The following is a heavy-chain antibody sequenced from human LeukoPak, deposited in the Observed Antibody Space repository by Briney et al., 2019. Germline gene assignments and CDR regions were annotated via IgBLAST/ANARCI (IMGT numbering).Heavy chain of an antibody. CDR2: ISSSSSYI. CDR3: ARDRIAVAGHDYFDY. J-gene: IGHJ4*02. V-gene: IGHV3-21*01. CDR1: RFTFNTYS. Sequence: GGSLRLSCAASRFTFNTYSMNWVRQAPGKGLEWVSSISSSSSYIYYADSVKGRFTISRDNAKNSLYLQMNSLRAEDTAVYYCARDRIAVAGHDYFDYWGQGTLVTVSS. D-gene: IGHD6-19*01.